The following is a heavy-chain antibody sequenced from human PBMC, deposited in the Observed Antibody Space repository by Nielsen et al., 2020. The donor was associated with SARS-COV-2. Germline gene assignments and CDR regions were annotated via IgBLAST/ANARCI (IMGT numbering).Heavy chain of an antibody. J-gene: IGHJ5*02. CDR2: ISSSGSTI. D-gene: IGHD4-23*01. Sequence: GGSLRLSCAASGFTFSDYYMSWIRQAPGKGLEWVSYISSSGSTIYYADSVKGRFTISRDNAKNSLYLQMNSLRAEDTAVYYCAEDAYGGKTNTWFDPWGQGTLVTVSS. V-gene: IGHV3-11*01. CDR3: AEDAYGGKTNTWFDP. CDR1: GFTFSDYY.